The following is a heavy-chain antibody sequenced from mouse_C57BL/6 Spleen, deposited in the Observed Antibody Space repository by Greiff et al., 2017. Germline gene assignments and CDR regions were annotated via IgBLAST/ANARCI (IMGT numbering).Heavy chain of an antibody. Sequence: VQLQQSGAELVRPGSSVKLSCKASGYTFTSYWMDWVKQRPGQGLEWIGNIYPSDSETHYNQKFKDKATLTVDKSSSTAYMQLSSLTSEDSAVYYCARGWLLLDYWGQGTTLTVSS. CDR3: ARGWLLLDY. J-gene: IGHJ2*01. CDR2: IYPSDSET. D-gene: IGHD2-3*01. V-gene: IGHV1-61*01. CDR1: GYTFTSYW.